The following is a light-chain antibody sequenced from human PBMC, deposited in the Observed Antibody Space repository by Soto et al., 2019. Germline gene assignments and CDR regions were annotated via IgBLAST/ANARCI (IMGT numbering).Light chain of an antibody. CDR3: CSYAGSSTWM. CDR1: SSDVGSYNL. J-gene: IGLJ3*02. V-gene: IGLV2-23*01. Sequence: QSALTQPASVSASPGQSITISCTGTSSDVGSYNLLSWYQQHPGKAPKLTIYEGSKRPSGVSNRFTGSKSGNTASLTIAGLQAEYEADYYCCSYAGSSTWMFGGGTKLTVL. CDR2: EGS.